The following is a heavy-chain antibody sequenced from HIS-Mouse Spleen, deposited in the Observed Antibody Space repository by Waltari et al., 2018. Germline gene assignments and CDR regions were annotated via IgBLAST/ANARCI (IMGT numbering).Heavy chain of an antibody. J-gene: IGHJ4*02. V-gene: IGHV4-30-2*01. Sequence: QLQLQESGSGLVKPSQTLSLTCAVSGGSISSGGYSWRWIRQPPGKGLEWIGYIYHSGSTYYNPSLKSRVTISVDRSKNQFSLKLSSVTAADTAVYYCARLGMGGRDYWGQGTLVTVSS. CDR1: GGSISSGGYS. CDR2: IYHSGST. CDR3: ARLGMGGRDY. D-gene: IGHD7-27*01.